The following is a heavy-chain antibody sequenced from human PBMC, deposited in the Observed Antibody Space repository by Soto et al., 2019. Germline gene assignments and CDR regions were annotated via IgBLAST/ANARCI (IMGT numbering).Heavy chain of an antibody. D-gene: IGHD3-10*01. J-gene: IGHJ4*02. V-gene: IGHV1-46*03. CDR3: ARSPPSGLWFGSTDY. Sequence: GASVKVSCKASGYTFTSYYMHWVRQAPGQGLEWMGIINPSGGSTSYAQKFQGRVTMTRDTSTSTVYMELSSLRSEDTAVYYCARSPPSGLWFGSTDYWGQGTLVTVSS. CDR2: INPSGGST. CDR1: GYTFTSYY.